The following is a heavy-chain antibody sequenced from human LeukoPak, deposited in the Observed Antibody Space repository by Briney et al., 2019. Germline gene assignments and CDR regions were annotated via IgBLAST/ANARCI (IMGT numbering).Heavy chain of an antibody. CDR3: ATTYYDFWSGDRRFDY. CDR1: GFTFSSYA. D-gene: IGHD3-3*01. CDR2: ISGSGGST. J-gene: IGHJ4*02. Sequence: GGSLRLSCAASGFTFSSYAMSWVRQAPGKGLEWVSAISGSGGSTYYADSVKGRFTISRDNSKNTLYLQMNSLRAEDTAVYYCATTYYDFWSGDRRFDYWGQGTLVTVSS. V-gene: IGHV3-23*01.